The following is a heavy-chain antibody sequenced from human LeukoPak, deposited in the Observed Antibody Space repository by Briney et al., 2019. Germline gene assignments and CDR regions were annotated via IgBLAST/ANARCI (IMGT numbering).Heavy chain of an antibody. V-gene: IGHV3-9*01. CDR3: AKVDDSSGYTPPDY. Sequence: GGSLRLSCAASGFTFDDYAMHWVRQAPGKGLEWVSGISWNSGSIGYADSVKCRFSISRDNAKNSLYLQMNSLRAEDTALYYCAKVDDSSGYTPPDYWGQGTLVTVSS. CDR1: GFTFDDYA. CDR2: ISWNSGSI. J-gene: IGHJ4*02. D-gene: IGHD3-22*01.